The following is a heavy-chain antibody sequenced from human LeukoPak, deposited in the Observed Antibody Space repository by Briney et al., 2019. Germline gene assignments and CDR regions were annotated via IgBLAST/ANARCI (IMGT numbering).Heavy chain of an antibody. CDR3: VKTHFDHYYGLDV. Sequence: GGSLRLSCAASGITFSDYYMTWIRQAPGKGLEWVSSIGRSSTDTKYADSVKGRFTISRDNSKNTLYLQMSSLRVDDTAVYYCVKTHFDHYYGLDVWGQGTTVIVSS. CDR2: IGRSSTDT. V-gene: IGHV3-11*06. J-gene: IGHJ6*02. CDR1: GITFSDYY.